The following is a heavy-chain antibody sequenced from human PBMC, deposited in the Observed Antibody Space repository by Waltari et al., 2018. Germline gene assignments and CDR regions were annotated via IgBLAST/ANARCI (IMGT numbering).Heavy chain of an antibody. CDR2: IKQDGSEK. CDR3: ARDYASGWYYYGMDV. V-gene: IGHV3-7*03. J-gene: IGHJ6*02. CDR1: GFTFSSYW. D-gene: IGHD6-19*01. Sequence: EVQLVASGGGLVQPGGSLRLSCAASGFTFSSYWMSWVRPAPGKGLEWVANIKQDGSEKYYVDSVKGRFTISRDNAKNSLYLQMNSLRAEDTAVYYCARDYASGWYYYGMDVWGQGTTVTVSS.